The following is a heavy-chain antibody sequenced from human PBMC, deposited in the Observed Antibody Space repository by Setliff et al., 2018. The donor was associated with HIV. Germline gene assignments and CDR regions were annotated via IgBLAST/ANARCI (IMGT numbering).Heavy chain of an antibody. V-gene: IGHV3-53*01. CDR3: ARSPQGGYFDY. CDR2: IYSGGST. Sequence: GGSLRLSCAASGFTLSDYEMSWVRQAPGKGLEWVSVIYSGGSTYYADSVKGRFTISRDNSKNTLYLQMNSLRVEDTAVYHCARSPQGGYFDYWGQGTLVTVSS. J-gene: IGHJ4*03. CDR1: GFTLSDYE.